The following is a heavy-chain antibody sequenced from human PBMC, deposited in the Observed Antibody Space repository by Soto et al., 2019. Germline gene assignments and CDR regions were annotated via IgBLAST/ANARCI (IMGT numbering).Heavy chain of an antibody. Sequence: GGSLRLSCSASGFTFSSYAMHWVRQAPGKGLEYVSAISSNGGSIYYADSVKGRFTISRDNSKNPLYLQMSSLRAEDTAVYYCVKAPHARYSSSSTDPGDYWGQGTLVTVSS. CDR3: VKAPHARYSSSSTDPGDY. V-gene: IGHV3-64D*08. J-gene: IGHJ4*02. CDR1: GFTFSSYA. CDR2: ISSNGGSI. D-gene: IGHD6-6*01.